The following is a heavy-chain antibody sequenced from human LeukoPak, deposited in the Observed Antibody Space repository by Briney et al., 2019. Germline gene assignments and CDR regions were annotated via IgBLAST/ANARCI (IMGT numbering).Heavy chain of an antibody. CDR2: INHSGST. V-gene: IGHV4-34*01. Sequence: KPSETLSLTCAVYGGSFSGYYWSWIRQPPGKGLEWIGEINHSGSTNYNPSLKSRVTISVDTPKNQFSLKLSSVTAADTAVYYCARAPIYGYPRGFDYWGQGTLVTVSS. CDR1: GGSFSGYY. D-gene: IGHD5-18*01. J-gene: IGHJ4*02. CDR3: ARAPIYGYPRGFDY.